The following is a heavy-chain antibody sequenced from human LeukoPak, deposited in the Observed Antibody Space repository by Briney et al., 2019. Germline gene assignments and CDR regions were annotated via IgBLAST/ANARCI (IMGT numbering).Heavy chain of an antibody. Sequence: PSETLSLTCTISGGSVSGSHYHWGWIRQPPGKGLEWIANVYDGGSTYYNPSLKSRVTISVDTSKTQFSLRLTSVTAADTAVYYCARSGEVAAGMYYFDYWGQGTLVTVSS. J-gene: IGHJ4*02. CDR3: ARSGEVAAGMYYFDY. V-gene: IGHV4-39*01. CDR1: GGSVSGSHYH. CDR2: VYDGGST. D-gene: IGHD6-25*01.